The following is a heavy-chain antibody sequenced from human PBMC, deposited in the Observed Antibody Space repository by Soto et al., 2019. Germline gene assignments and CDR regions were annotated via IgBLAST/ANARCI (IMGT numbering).Heavy chain of an antibody. V-gene: IGHV3-21*01. Sequence: GGSLRLSCAASGFTFSSYSMNWVRQAPGKGLEWVSSISSSSSYIYYADSVKGRFTISRDNAKNSLYLQMNSLRAEDTAVYYCARRLPVPRYSFDYWGQGTLVTVSS. J-gene: IGHJ4*02. D-gene: IGHD5-18*01. CDR3: ARRLPVPRYSFDY. CDR2: ISSSSSYI. CDR1: GFTFSSYS.